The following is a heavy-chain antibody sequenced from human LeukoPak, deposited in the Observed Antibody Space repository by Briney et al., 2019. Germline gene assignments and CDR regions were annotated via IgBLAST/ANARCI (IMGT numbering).Heavy chain of an antibody. D-gene: IGHD3-22*01. CDR1: GFTFSTSG. CDR3: VSGSDTSGYYFY. V-gene: IGHV3-33*03. J-gene: IGHJ4*02. CDR2: IWSDGSEK. Sequence: GRSLRLTCAASGFTFSTSGMNWVRQAPGKGLEWVAVIWSDGSEKRYADSVKGRFTISRDNSKSTLYLQMNSLRAEDTAVYYCVSGSDTSGYYFYWGQGTLVTVSS.